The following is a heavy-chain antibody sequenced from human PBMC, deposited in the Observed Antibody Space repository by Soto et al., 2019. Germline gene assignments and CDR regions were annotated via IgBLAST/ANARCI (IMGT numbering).Heavy chain of an antibody. CDR2: IYNSGST. V-gene: IGHV4-30-4*01. CDR3: ARDGNGYGDYVFAP. D-gene: IGHD4-17*01. J-gene: IGHJ5*02. Sequence: QLQLQESGPGLVKPSQTLSLTCTVSGGSISSGHYYWSWIRQPPGKGLEWIGNIYNSGSTYYSPSLKSRVTISIDTSKHEFALKLSSVTAADTAVYFCARDGNGYGDYVFAPWGQGTLVTVSS. CDR1: GGSISSGHYY.